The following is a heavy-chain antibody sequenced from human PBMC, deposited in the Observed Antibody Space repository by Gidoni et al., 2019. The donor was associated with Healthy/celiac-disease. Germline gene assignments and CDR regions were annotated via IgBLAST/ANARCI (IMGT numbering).Heavy chain of an antibody. CDR2: IDDSGST. D-gene: IGHD3-3*01. J-gene: IGHJ4*02. Sequence: QVQLQESGPGLVKPSQTLSLTCTVSGGSLSCGGYYWSGIRQNPGKGLDWIGYIDDSGSTYYNPSLKSRVTISVDTSKNQFSLKLSSVTAADTAVYYCARGVRTIFGVVDHYFDYWGQGTLVTVSS. CDR3: ARGVRTIFGVVDHYFDY. V-gene: IGHV4-31*03. CDR1: GGSLSCGGYY.